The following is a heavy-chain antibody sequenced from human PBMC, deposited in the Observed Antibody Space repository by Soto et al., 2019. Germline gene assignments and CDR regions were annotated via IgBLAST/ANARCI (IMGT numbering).Heavy chain of an antibody. CDR1: GFTFDGRS. V-gene: IGHV3-23*01. CDR2: INHGGDST. CDR3: ATDFVTGHVY. Sequence: GGSLRLSCAASGFTFDGRSMSWVRQAPGKGLEWVSTINHGGDSTYYADSVKGRFTISRDNSKNTLYVSMDSLRAEDTAIYYCATDFVTGHVYWGQATPVTVSS. J-gene: IGHJ4*02. D-gene: IGHD1-20*01.